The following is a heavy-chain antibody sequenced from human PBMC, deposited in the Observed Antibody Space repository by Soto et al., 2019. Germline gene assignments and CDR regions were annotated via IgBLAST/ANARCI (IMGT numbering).Heavy chain of an antibody. CDR3: ARDRRYSGYDRSPGGFDS. J-gene: IGHJ4*02. Sequence: QVQLQESGPGLVKPSQTLSLTCTVSGGSISSGDYYWSWIRQPPGKGLEWIGYIYYSGSTYYNPSLQIRVTLSVDTSKNQFSLKLSSVTAADTAVYYCARDRRYSGYDRSPGGFDSWGQGTLVTVSS. V-gene: IGHV4-30-4*01. CDR2: IYYSGST. D-gene: IGHD5-12*01. CDR1: GGSISSGDYY.